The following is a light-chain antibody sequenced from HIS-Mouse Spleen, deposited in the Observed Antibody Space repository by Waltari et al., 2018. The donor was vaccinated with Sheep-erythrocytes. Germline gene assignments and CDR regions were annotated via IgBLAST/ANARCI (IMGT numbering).Light chain of an antibody. V-gene: IGLV2-11*01. CDR1: SSDVGGYNY. J-gene: IGLJ2*01. CDR3: CSYAGSYTLV. CDR2: DVS. Sequence: QSALTQPRSVSGSPGQSVTISCTGTSSDVGGYNYVSWYQQHPGKAPKLMIDDVSKRPAGVAARVSGSKSGNTASLTISGLQAEDGADYYCCSYAGSYTLVFGGGTKLTVL.